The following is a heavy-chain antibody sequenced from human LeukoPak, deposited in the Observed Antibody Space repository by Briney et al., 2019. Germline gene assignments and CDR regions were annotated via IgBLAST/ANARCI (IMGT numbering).Heavy chain of an antibody. J-gene: IGHJ3*02. D-gene: IGHD3-22*01. CDR3: ARGRDDSSGYYDAFDI. CDR2: INHSGRT. Sequence: GSLRLSCAASGFTFSSYAMSWVRQAPGRGLEWIGEINHSGRTNYNPSLKSRVTISVDTSKNQFSLKLSSVTAADTAVYYCARGRDDSSGYYDAFDIWGQGTKVTVSS. V-gene: IGHV4-34*01. CDR1: GFTFSSYA.